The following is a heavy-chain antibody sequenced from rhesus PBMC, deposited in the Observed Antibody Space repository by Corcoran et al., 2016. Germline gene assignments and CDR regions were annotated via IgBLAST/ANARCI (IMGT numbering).Heavy chain of an antibody. V-gene: IGHV4-65*02. CDR1: GGSISSSNW. CDR3: SRRGGSYYFGCNRFDV. D-gene: IGHD3-16*01. J-gene: IGHJ5-1*01. CDR2: MGGNWCNT. Sequence: QVQLQESGPGLVKPSETLSLTCAVSGGSISSSNWWSWIRQPPGKGLEWIGNMGGNWCNTYHNPSLHSHSTITKDTSKNQLSLMLSSVTAADAAVYYCSRRGGSYYFGCNRFDVWGAGVLVTVSS.